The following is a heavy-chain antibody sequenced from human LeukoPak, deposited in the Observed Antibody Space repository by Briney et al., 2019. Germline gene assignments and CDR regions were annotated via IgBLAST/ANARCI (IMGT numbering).Heavy chain of an antibody. CDR1: GGSISSDY. V-gene: IGHV4-59*08. CDR3: ARKAPKKGWFDP. Sequence: SETLSLTCTVSGGSISSDYWSWIRLPPGKGLEWIGYIYNSGSTYYNPSLKSRVTISVDTSKNQFSLKLSSVTAADTAVYFCARKAPKKGWFDPWGQGTLVTVSS. CDR2: IYNSGST. J-gene: IGHJ5*02.